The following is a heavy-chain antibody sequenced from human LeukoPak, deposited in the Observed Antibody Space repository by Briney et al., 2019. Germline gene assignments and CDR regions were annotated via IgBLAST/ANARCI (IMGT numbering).Heavy chain of an antibody. CDR1: GFTFSSYS. V-gene: IGHV3-23*01. CDR3: AKAYSSSDYYYMDV. CDR2: ISASGGST. Sequence: PGGSLRLSCAASGFTFSSYSMNWVRQAPGKGLEWVSAISASGGSTYYADSMKGRFTISRDNSKNTLYLQMDSLRAEDTAVYYCAKAYSSSDYYYMDVWGKGTTVTVSS. J-gene: IGHJ6*03. D-gene: IGHD6-6*01.